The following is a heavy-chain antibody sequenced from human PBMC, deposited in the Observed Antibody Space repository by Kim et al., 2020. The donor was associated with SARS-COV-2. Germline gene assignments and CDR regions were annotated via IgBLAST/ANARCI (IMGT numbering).Heavy chain of an antibody. D-gene: IGHD3-16*01. J-gene: IGHJ1*01. V-gene: IGHV4-61*01. Sequence: SETLSLTCTVSGDSLSGGTYYWSWIRQPPGKGLEWIGYISYSGSTIYNPTLQSRVTISADTSKNQFSLSLTSVTAADTAVYYCARGANWGYARFSWTHWG. CDR2: ISYSGST. CDR3: ARGANWGYARFSWTH. CDR1: GDSLSGGTYY.